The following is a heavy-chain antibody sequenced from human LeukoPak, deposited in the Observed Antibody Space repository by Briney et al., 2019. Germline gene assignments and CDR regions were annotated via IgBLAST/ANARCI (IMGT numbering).Heavy chain of an antibody. D-gene: IGHD3-22*01. Sequence: QPGGSLRLSCAASGFTFSSYSMNWVRQAPGKGLEWVSYISSSSSTIYYADSVKGRFTISRDNAKNSLCLQMNSLRDEDTAVYYCARDRDPYYYDSSGYYPKLLFDYWGQGTLVTVSS. CDR3: ARDRDPYYYDSSGYYPKLLFDY. V-gene: IGHV3-48*02. J-gene: IGHJ4*02. CDR1: GFTFSSYS. CDR2: ISSSSSTI.